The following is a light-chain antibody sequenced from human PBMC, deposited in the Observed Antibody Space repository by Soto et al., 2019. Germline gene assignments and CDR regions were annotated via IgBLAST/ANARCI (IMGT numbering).Light chain of an antibody. J-gene: IGKJ1*01. CDR1: QTGSNSY. CDR3: QQYNDWTLT. Sequence: IVLTQSPGTLSLSPGERATLSCRASQTGSNSYLAWYQQKPGQAPSLLIYGAFTRETGIPARFSGTGSGTEFTLTISSLQSEDFALYYCQQYNDWTLTFGQGTKVDIK. V-gene: IGKV3-15*01. CDR2: GAF.